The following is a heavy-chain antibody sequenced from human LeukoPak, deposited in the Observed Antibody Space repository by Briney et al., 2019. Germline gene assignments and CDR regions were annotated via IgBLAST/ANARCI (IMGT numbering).Heavy chain of an antibody. CDR3: ARALNPLPGTYYFDY. CDR2: INHSGST. CDR1: GGSFSGYY. Sequence: SETLSLTCAVYGGSFSGYYWSWIRQPPGKGLEWIGEINHSGSTNYNPSLKSRVTISVDTSKNQFSLKLTSVTAADTAVYYCARALNPLPGTYYFDYWGQGTLVTVSS. J-gene: IGHJ4*02. V-gene: IGHV4-34*01. D-gene: IGHD2-15*01.